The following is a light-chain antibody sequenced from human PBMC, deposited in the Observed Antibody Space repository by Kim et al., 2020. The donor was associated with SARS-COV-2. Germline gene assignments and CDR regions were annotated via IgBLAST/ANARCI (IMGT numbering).Light chain of an antibody. V-gene: IGLV6-57*03. CDR1: SCRVASNC. CDR3: QFYDSSNHVV. J-gene: IGLJ2*01. CDR2: EDN. Sequence: TVTMSCTRSSCRVASNCGEWYQQRPGGAATTVFYEDNQRPSGVPDRFSGSIDSSSNSASLTIAGLKTEDEADYYCQFYDSSNHVVFGGGTQLTVL.